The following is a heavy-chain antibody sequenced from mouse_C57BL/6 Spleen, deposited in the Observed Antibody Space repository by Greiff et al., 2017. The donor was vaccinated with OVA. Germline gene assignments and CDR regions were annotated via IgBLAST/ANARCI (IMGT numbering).Heavy chain of an antibody. CDR1: GYTFTSYW. CDR2: IDPSDSYT. D-gene: IGHD2-2*01. Sequence: QVQLQQPGAELVRPGTSVKLSCKASGYTFTSYWMHWVKQRPGQGLEWIGVIDPSDSYTNYNQKFKGKATLTVDTSSSTAYMQLSSLTSEDAAVYYCARESRWLRYYWGQGTTLTVSS. CDR3: ARESRWLRYY. V-gene: IGHV1-59*01. J-gene: IGHJ2*01.